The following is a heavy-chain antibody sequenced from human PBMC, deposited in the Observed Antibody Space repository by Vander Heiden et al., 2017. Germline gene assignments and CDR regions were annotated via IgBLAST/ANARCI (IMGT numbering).Heavy chain of an antibody. CDR1: GVTFSSYA. J-gene: IGHJ5*02. CDR3: ARGVTGTTYSPYNWFDP. V-gene: IGHV1-69*01. Sequence: EFSFKASGVTFSSYAISWGRQAPGQGLEWMGGIIPIFGTANYAQKFQGRVTITADESTSTAYMELSSLRSEDTAVYYCARGVTGTTYSPYNWFDPWGQGTLVTVSS. CDR2: IIPIFGTA. D-gene: IGHD1-20*01.